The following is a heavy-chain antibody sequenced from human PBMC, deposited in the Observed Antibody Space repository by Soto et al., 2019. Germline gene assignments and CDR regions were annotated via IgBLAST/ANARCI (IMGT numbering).Heavy chain of an antibody. J-gene: IGHJ4*02. Sequence: ASVKVSCKASGYTFTSYGISWVRQAPGQGLEWMGWISAYNGNTKYSQKFQGRVTITRDTSASTAYMELSSLRSEDTAVYYCARVSGYYLPDYWGQGTMVTVSS. CDR3: ARVSGYYLPDY. CDR1: GYTFTSYG. V-gene: IGHV1-18*01. CDR2: ISAYNGNT. D-gene: IGHD5-12*01.